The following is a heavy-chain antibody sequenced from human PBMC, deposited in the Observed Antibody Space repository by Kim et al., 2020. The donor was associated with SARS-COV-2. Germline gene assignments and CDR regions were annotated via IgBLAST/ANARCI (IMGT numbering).Heavy chain of an antibody. D-gene: IGHD1-20*01. Sequence: SETLSLTCTVSGVSISGGTFYWSWIRQAPGKGLEWIGNVYYTGSTNYNPSLESRVTILVDTSKNQFSLEVNSVTAADTAVYYCVRAPEVTGKFDPWGQGT. CDR2: VYYTGST. CDR3: VRAPEVTGKFDP. J-gene: IGHJ5*02. CDR1: GVSISGGTFY. V-gene: IGHV4-61*01.